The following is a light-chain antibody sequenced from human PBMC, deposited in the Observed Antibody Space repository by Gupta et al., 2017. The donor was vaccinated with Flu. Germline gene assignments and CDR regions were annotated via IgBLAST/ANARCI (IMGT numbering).Light chain of an antibody. CDR2: AAS. J-gene: IGKJ1*01. CDR1: QSISSY. Sequence: DIQLTHSPSSRSASVGDRVTITCRASQSISSYLNWYQQKPGKAPKLLIYAASSLQSGVPSRFSGSGSGTDFTLTISSLQPEDFATYYCQQSYSTPWTFGQGTKVEIK. CDR3: QQSYSTPWT. V-gene: IGKV1-39*01.